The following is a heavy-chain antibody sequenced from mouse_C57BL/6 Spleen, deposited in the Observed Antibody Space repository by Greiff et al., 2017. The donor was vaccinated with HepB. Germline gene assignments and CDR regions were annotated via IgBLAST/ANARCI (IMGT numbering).Heavy chain of an antibody. CDR1: GYTFTSYW. Sequence: QVQLKQPGAELVMPGASVKLSCKASGYTFTSYWMHWVKQRPGQGLEWIGEIDPSDSYTNYNQKFKGKSTLTVDKSSSTAYMQLSSLTSEDSAVYYCARSGIHAITTVVAPYFDYWGQGTTLTVSS. CDR3: ARSGIHAITTVVAPYFDY. V-gene: IGHV1-69*01. CDR2: IDPSDSYT. D-gene: IGHD1-1*01. J-gene: IGHJ2*01.